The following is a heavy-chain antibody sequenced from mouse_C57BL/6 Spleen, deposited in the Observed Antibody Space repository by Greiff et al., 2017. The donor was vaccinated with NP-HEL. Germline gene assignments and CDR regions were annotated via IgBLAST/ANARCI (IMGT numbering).Heavy chain of an antibody. CDR1: GYTFTSYW. D-gene: IGHD2-10*01. CDR2: INPSNGGT. J-gene: IGHJ3*01. V-gene: IGHV1-53*01. CDR3: ARSSSYYGNPFAY. Sequence: QVQLQQPGTELVKPGASVKLSCKASGYTFTSYWMHWVKQRPGQGLEWIGNINPSNGGTNYNEKFKRKATLTVDNTSSTAYMQLSSLTSEDSAVYYCARSSSYYGNPFAYWGQGTLVTVSA.